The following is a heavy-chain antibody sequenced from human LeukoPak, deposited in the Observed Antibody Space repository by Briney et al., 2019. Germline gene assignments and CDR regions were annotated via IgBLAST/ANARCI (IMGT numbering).Heavy chain of an antibody. Sequence: GGSLRLSCAASGFTVSSNYMSWVRQAPGKGLEWVSVIYSDGSTYYADSVKGRFTISRDNSKNTLYLQMNSLRAEDTAVYYCARVWGSVWYYFDDWGQGTLVTVSS. CDR1: GFTVSSNY. J-gene: IGHJ4*02. CDR2: IYSDGST. CDR3: ARVWGSVWYYFDD. D-gene: IGHD6-19*01. V-gene: IGHV3-53*01.